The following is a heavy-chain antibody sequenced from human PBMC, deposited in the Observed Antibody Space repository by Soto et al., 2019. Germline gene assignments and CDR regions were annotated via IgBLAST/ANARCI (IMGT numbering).Heavy chain of an antibody. CDR3: AGDASDVVVTPSS. D-gene: IGHD2-21*02. CDR1: GFNFSTYA. J-gene: IGHJ4*02. CDR2: ISYDGSTK. Sequence: VQLVESGGGVVQPGRSLRLSCAASGFNFSTYAMPWVRQAPGKGLEWVAVISYDGSTKYYADSVKGRFTISRDESMHTLYLQMIRVRDADTAVYDCAGDASDVVVTPSSWGLGTLVTVSS. V-gene: IGHV3-30*04.